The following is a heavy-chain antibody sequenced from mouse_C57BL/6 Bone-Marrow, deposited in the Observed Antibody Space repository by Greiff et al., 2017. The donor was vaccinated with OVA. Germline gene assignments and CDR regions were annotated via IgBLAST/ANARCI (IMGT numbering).Heavy chain of an antibody. Sequence: EVKLMESGGGLVKPGGSLKLSCAASGFTFSSYAMSWVRQTPEKRLEWVATISDGGSYTYYPDNVKGRFTISRDNAKNNLYLQLSHLKSEDTAMYDCAREAHYDGSSSYYAMDYWGQGNSVTVSS. J-gene: IGHJ4*01. CDR3: AREAHYDGSSSYYAMDY. D-gene: IGHD1-1*01. CDR1: GFTFSSYA. V-gene: IGHV5-4*01. CDR2: ISDGGSYT.